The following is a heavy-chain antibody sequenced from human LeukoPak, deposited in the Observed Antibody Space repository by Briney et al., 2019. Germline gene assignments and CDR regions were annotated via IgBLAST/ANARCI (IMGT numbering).Heavy chain of an antibody. D-gene: IGHD6-19*01. CDR3: ARDSSGWYHWFDP. J-gene: IGHJ5*02. Sequence: ASVKVSCKAPGYTFTSYDINWVRQATGQGLEWMGWMNPNSGNTGYAQKFQDRVTMTRNTSISTAYMELSSLRSEDTAVYYCARDSSGWYHWFDPWGQGTLVTVSS. CDR2: MNPNSGNT. V-gene: IGHV1-8*01. CDR1: GYTFTSYD.